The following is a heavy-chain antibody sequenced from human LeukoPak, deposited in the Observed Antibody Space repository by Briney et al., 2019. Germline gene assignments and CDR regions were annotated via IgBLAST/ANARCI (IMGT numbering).Heavy chain of an antibody. CDR3: ARLAVRAFDI. D-gene: IGHD4-17*01. CDR2: IYTSGST. CDR1: GGSISSYY. V-gene: IGHV4-4*09. Sequence: SETLSLTCTVSGGSISSYYWSWIRQPPGKGLEWIGYIYTSGSTNYNPSLKSRVTISVDTSKNQFSLKLSSVTAADTAVYYCARLAVRAFDIWGQGTMVTVSS. J-gene: IGHJ3*02.